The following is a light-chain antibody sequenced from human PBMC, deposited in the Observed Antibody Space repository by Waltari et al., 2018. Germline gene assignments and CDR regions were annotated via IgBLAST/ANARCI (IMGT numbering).Light chain of an antibody. CDR3: AAWDRSLSIVV. Sequence: QSVLTQPPSASGTPGQRATISFSGSSSNLGGSTVNWYQQFPGTAPKLLIYSSIQRPSGVPDRFSGSKSGTSASLAISGLQSEDEADYYCAAWDRSLSIVVFGGGTKLTVL. V-gene: IGLV1-44*01. J-gene: IGLJ2*01. CDR2: SSI. CDR1: SSNLGGST.